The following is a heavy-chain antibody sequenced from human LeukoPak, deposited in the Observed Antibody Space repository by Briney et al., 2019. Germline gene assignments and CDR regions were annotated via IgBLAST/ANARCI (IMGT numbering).Heavy chain of an antibody. V-gene: IGHV3-30-3*01. CDR3: ALAYTVSFYEAFYF. CDR2: ISYHGSNK. D-gene: IGHD1-26*01. Sequence: GSLRLSWEASRFTFSTHGMHWVRQAPGKGLEWVAVISYHGSNKHYADSVKGRFTISRDSSKNSLYLQMHSLRPEDTAVYYCALAYTVSFYEAFYFWGQGTMVTVSS. CDR1: RFTFSTHG. J-gene: IGHJ3*01.